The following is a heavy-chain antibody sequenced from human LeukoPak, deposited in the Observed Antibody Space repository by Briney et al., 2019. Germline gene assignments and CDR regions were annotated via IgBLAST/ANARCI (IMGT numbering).Heavy chain of an antibody. CDR3: ARVRSITIFGVVINDAFDI. J-gene: IGHJ3*02. CDR2: FSYSGST. V-gene: IGHV4-59*12. Sequence: PSETLSLTCTVSGASFSSYYWSWIRQPPGKGPEWIGYFSYSGSTNYNPSLKSRVTISVDKSKNQFSLKLSSVTAADTAVYYCARVRSITIFGVVINDAFDIWGQGTMVTVSS. CDR1: GASFSSYY. D-gene: IGHD3-3*01.